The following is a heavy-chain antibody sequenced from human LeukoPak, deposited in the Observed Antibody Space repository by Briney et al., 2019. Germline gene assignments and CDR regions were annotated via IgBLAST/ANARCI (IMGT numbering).Heavy chain of an antibody. D-gene: IGHD3-9*01. Sequence: GGSLRLSCAASGFTFSSYSMNWVRQAPGKGLEWVSSISSSSSYIYYADSVKGRFTISRDNAKNSLYLQMNSLRAEDTAVYYCARDPILTGYYIGSLDYWGQGTLVTVSS. CDR2: ISSSSSYI. CDR1: GFTFSSYS. V-gene: IGHV3-21*01. CDR3: ARDPILTGYYIGSLDY. J-gene: IGHJ4*02.